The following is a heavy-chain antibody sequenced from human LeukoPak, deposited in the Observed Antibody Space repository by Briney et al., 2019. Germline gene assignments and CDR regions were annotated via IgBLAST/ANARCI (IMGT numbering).Heavy chain of an antibody. Sequence: GGSLRLSCAASGFTFSSYSMNWVRQAPGKGLEWVANIKQDGSEKYYVDSVKGRFTISRDNAKNSLYLQMNSLRAEDTAVYYCARGPWDGYNGLAFDIWGQGTMVTVSS. CDR3: ARGPWDGYNGLAFDI. J-gene: IGHJ3*02. V-gene: IGHV3-7*01. D-gene: IGHD5-24*01. CDR2: IKQDGSEK. CDR1: GFTFSSYS.